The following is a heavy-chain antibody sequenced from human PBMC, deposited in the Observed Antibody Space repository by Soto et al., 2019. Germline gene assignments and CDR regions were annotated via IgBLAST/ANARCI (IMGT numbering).Heavy chain of an antibody. CDR3: ARSSLADSATSGVDH. J-gene: IGHJ5*02. CDR2: ISGSGGGT. V-gene: IGHV3-23*01. D-gene: IGHD2-2*01. CDR1: GFTFSNYA. Sequence: SLRLSCAASGFTFSNYAMSWVRQAPGQGLEWVSSISGSGGGTYYAGSVKGRFAISRDNSKNTLYLQMNSLGAEDTALYYCARSSLADSATSGVDHWGQGTLVTVSS.